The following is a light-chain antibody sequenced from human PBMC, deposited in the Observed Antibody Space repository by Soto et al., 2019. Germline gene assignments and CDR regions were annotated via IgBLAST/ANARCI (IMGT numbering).Light chain of an antibody. V-gene: IGLV2-11*01. CDR1: SSDVGIYNY. CDR2: DVI. CDR3: CSYAATSTLV. J-gene: IGLJ3*02. Sequence: QSVLTQPRSVSGSPGQSVTISCTGTSSDVGIYNYVSWYQHHPGKAPQLIIYDVIKRPSGVPDRFSGSTSGITASLTISGLQADDEADYYCCSYAATSTLVFGGGTKVTVL.